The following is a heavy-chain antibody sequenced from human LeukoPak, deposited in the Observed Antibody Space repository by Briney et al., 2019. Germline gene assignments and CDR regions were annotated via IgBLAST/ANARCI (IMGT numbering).Heavy chain of an antibody. D-gene: IGHD6-13*01. CDR3: ARHTEQQLPYFDY. Sequence: PSETLSLTCTVSGGSISSSSYYWGWIRQPPGKGLEWIGSIYYSGSTYYNPSLKSRVTISVDTSKNQFSLKLSSVTAEDTAAYYCARHTEQQLPYFDYWGQGTLVTVSS. V-gene: IGHV4-39*01. CDR1: GGSISSSSYY. CDR2: IYYSGST. J-gene: IGHJ4*02.